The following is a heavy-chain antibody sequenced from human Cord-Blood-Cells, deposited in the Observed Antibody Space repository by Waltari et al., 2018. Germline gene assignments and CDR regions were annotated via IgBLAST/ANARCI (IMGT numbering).Heavy chain of an antibody. Sequence: EVQLVESGGGLVKPGGSLRLSCAASGFTFSSYSMNWVRQAPGKGLEWVSSISSSSSYIYYPDSVKGRFTISRDNAKNSLYLQMNSLRAEDTAVYYCARDLDNFDYWGQGTLVTVSS. J-gene: IGHJ4*02. CDR1: GFTFSSYS. D-gene: IGHD2-2*03. V-gene: IGHV3-21*01. CDR2: ISSSSSYI. CDR3: ARDLDNFDY.